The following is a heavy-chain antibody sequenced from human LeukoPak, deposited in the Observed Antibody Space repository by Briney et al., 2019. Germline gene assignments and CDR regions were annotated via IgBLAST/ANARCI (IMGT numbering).Heavy chain of an antibody. J-gene: IGHJ4*02. D-gene: IGHD6-13*01. V-gene: IGHV3-21*01. Sequence: KSGGSLRLSCAASGFTFSSHSLMWVRQAPGKGLEWDSSISPDSGYIYYADSVKGRFTISRDNAENSLFLQMNSLGAEDTAVYYCAPFSAVTHYYFDYWGQGTLVTVSS. CDR3: APFSAVTHYYFDY. CDR2: ISPDSGYI. CDR1: GFTFSSHS.